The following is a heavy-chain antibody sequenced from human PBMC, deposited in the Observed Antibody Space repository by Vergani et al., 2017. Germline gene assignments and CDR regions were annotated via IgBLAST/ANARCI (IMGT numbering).Heavy chain of an antibody. CDR2: IYHSGST. V-gene: IGHV4-38-2*01. J-gene: IGHJ6*02. D-gene: IGHD2-21*02. CDR1: GYSISSTYY. CDR3: ARHRGDNDRGGMDV. Sequence: QVQLQESGPGLVKPSETLSLTCAVSGYSISSTYYWGWIRQPPGKGLEWIGRIYHSGSTYNNPSLKSRVTISVDTSKNQFSLKLSSVTAADTALYYCARHRGDNDRGGMDVWGQGTTVTVSS.